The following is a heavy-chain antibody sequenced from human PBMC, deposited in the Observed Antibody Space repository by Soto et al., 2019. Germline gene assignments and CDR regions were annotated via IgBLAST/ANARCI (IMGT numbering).Heavy chain of an antibody. CDR1: GYTFTGYY. V-gene: IGHV1-2*02. J-gene: IGHJ6*02. CDR3: ARDRELAYYYYDMDV. Sequence: ASVEVSCEASGYTFTGYYMHWVRQAPGQGLEWMGWINPNSGGTNYAQKFQGRVTMTRDTSISTAYMELSRLRSDDTAVYYCARDRELAYYYYDMDVWGQGTTVTVSS. CDR2: INPNSGGT. D-gene: IGHD1-1*01.